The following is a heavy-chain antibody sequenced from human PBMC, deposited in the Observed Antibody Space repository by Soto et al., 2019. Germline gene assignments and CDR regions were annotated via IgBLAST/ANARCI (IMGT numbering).Heavy chain of an antibody. CDR3: AKDVR. CDR1: GFTFGTHW. J-gene: IGHJ1*01. CDR2: IKGDASEN. Sequence: EVQLVESGGDLVHPGGSVRLSCAASGFTFGTHWMSWVRQAPGKGPEWVANIKGDASENYYADSVRGRFTIPRDNAKSSLYLQMNSLRVEDTAVYYCAKDVRWGQGTLVTVSS. V-gene: IGHV3-7*05.